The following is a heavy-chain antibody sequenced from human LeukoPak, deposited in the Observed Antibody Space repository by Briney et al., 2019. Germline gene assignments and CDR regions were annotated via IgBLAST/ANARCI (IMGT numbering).Heavy chain of an antibody. J-gene: IGHJ3*02. CDR1: GYTFTGYY. Sequence: ASVKVSCXASGYTFTGYYMHWVRQAPGQGLEWMGRINPNSGGTNYAQKFQGRVTMTRDTSISTAYMELSRLRSDDTAVYYCASNYGDPDAFDIWGQGTMVTVSS. D-gene: IGHD4-17*01. V-gene: IGHV1-2*06. CDR3: ASNYGDPDAFDI. CDR2: INPNSGGT.